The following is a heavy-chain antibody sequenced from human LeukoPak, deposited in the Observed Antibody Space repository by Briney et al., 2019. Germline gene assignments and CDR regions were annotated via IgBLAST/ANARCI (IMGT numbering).Heavy chain of an antibody. CDR2: ILYSGST. D-gene: IGHD3-9*01. CDR3: ARDRGFTILSYMDV. V-gene: IGHV4-59*01. J-gene: IGHJ6*03. CDR1: GGSTSSYY. Sequence: SETLSLTCTVSGGSTSSYYRSWIRQPPGKGLEWIGYILYSGSTNYNPSLKSRVTISLDTSKKQFSLKLTSVTAADTAVYYCARDRGFTILSYMDVWGKGTTVTVSS.